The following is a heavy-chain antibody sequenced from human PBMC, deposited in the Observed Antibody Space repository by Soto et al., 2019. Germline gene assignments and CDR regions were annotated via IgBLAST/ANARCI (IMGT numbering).Heavy chain of an antibody. V-gene: IGHV3-30*18. D-gene: IGHD5-12*01. Sequence: QVQLVESGGGVVQPGRSLRLSCAASGFSFSTYGMHWVRQAPGEGLERVAVISKDGRNQNYADSVKGRFTISRDNSKNMVNLQMNGLRAEDTAVYYCGKDWDGSGYYVTADYWGQGTLVTVSS. CDR1: GFSFSTYG. CDR3: GKDWDGSGYYVTADY. CDR2: ISKDGRNQ. J-gene: IGHJ4*02.